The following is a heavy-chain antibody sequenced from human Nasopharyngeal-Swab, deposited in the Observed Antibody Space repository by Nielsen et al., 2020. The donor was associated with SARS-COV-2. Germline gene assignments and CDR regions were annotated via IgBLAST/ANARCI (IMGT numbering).Heavy chain of an antibody. CDR2: IYHSGST. Sequence: SETLSLTCAVSGGSISSGGYSWSWIRQPPGKGLEWIWYIYHSGSTYYNPSLKSRVTISVDRSENQFSLKLSSMTAADTAVYYCARGSGYDFVWVHRDAFDIWGQGTMVTVSS. D-gene: IGHD5-12*01. CDR1: GGSISSGGYS. CDR3: ARGSGYDFVWVHRDAFDI. V-gene: IGHV4-30-2*01. J-gene: IGHJ3*02.